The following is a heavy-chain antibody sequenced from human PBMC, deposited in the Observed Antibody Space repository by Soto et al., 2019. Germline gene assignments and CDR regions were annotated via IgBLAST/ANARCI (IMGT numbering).Heavy chain of an antibody. CDR1: GYTFTSYG. CDR2: ISAYNGNT. D-gene: IGHD3-9*01. J-gene: IGHJ6*03. CDR3: ARDYDILTGLKNPADYYYYMDV. Sequence: GASVKVSCKASGYTFTSYGISWVRQAPGQGLEWMGWISAYNGNTNYAQKLQGRVTMTTDTSTSTAYMELRSLRSDDTAVYYCARDYDILTGLKNPADYYYYMDVWGKGTTVTVSS. V-gene: IGHV1-18*01.